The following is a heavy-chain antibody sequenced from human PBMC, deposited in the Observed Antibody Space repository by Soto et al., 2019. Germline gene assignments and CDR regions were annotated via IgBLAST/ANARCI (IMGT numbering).Heavy chain of an antibody. J-gene: IGHJ2*01. D-gene: IGHD2-15*01. V-gene: IGHV4-30-4*01. CDR2: IHYSGST. CDR1: GGSISSGDYY. CDR3: ATTVVTVTYWYFDL. Sequence: QVQLQESGPGLVKPSQTLSLTCTVSGGSISSGDYYWSWIRQPPGKGLEWIGYIHYSGSTYYNPSLKSRITMSLDTSKSQFSLKLSSVTAADTAMYYFATTVVTVTYWYFDLWGRGTLVTVSS.